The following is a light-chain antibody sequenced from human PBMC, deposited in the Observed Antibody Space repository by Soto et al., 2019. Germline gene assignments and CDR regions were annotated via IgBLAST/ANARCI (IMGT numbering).Light chain of an antibody. Sequence: EIVMTQSPATLSVSPGEGATLSCRGSHSVGGNLAWYQLKPGQAPRLLVYGASTRATGIPARFRGSGSGTEFTLTISSLQSEDFAVYYCQQYNDWPGTFGQGTKVEIK. CDR3: QQYNDWPGT. CDR1: HSVGGN. CDR2: GAS. V-gene: IGKV3-15*01. J-gene: IGKJ1*01.